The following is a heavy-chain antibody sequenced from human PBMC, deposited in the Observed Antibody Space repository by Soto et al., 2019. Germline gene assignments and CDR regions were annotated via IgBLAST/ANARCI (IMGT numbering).Heavy chain of an antibody. D-gene: IGHD2-2*02. CDR2: MNPNSGNT. J-gene: IGHJ1*01. CDR1: GYTFTSYD. Sequence: ASVKVSCKASGYTFTSYDINWVRQATGQGLEWMGWMNPNSGNTGYAQKFQGRVTMTRNTSISTAYMELSSLRSEDTAVYYCARGWGYCSSTSCYTEYFQHWGQGTLVTVSS. CDR3: ARGWGYCSSTSCYTEYFQH. V-gene: IGHV1-8*02.